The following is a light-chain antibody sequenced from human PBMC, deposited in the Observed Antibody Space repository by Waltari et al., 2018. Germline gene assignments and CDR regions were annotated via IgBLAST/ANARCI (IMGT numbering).Light chain of an antibody. V-gene: IGKV1-16*01. CDR1: QGIRNS. CDR2: GAS. Sequence: DIQMTQSPSSLSAFVGDRVTISCRASQGIRNSVDWFQQKPGKAPKALMYGASTLHSGVPSRFSGSGFGTDFTLTISGQQPEDLATYYCLQYDSYPRTFGQGTKVEIK. CDR3: LQYDSYPRT. J-gene: IGKJ1*01.